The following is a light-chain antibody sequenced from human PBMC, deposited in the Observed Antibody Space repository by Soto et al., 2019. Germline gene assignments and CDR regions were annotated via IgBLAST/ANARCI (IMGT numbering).Light chain of an antibody. J-gene: IGLJ2*01. CDR3: CSYAGSSSVV. V-gene: IGLV2-23*01. CDR2: EGS. Sequence: QSALTQPASVSGSAVQSITISCTGTSSDVGSYNLVSWYQQHPGKAPKLMIYEGSKRPSGVSNRFSGSKSGNTASLTISGLQAEDEADYYYCSYAGSSSVVFGGGTKLTVL. CDR1: SSDVGSYNL.